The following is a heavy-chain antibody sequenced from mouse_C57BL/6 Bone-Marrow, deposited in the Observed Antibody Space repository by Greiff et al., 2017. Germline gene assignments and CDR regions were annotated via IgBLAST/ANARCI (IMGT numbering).Heavy chain of an antibody. CDR3: ARSDYYGSSSDY. CDR1: GYTFTGYW. J-gene: IGHJ2*01. D-gene: IGHD1-1*01. V-gene: IGHV1-9*01. Sequence: QVQLQESGAELMKPGASVKLSCKATGYTFTGYWIEWVKQRPGPGLEWIGEILPGGGCTKYNPQFQGKATFTADTSSNTAYMQLSSLTTEDSAIDYCARSDYYGSSSDYWGQGTTLTVSS. CDR2: ILPGGGCT.